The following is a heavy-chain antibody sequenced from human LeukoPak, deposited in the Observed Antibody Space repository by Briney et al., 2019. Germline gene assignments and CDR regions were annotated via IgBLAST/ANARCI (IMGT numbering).Heavy chain of an antibody. CDR3: ARQSGSSRGLFDY. D-gene: IGHD1-26*01. V-gene: IGHV1-69*06. Sequence: ASVKVSCKASGGTFSSYAISWVRQAPGQGLEWMGGIIPIFGTANYAQKFQGRVTITADKSTSTAYLQWSSLKASDTAMYYCARQSGSSRGLFDYWGQGTLVTVSS. CDR1: GGTFSSYA. CDR2: IIPIFGTA. J-gene: IGHJ4*02.